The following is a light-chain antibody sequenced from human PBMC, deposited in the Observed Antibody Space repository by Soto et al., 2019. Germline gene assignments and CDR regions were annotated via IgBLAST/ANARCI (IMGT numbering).Light chain of an antibody. J-gene: IGKJ1*01. V-gene: IGKV1-39*01. CDR2: AAS. Sequence: DIQMTQSPSSVSASVGDRVTITCRASQGISSRLDWYQQKPGKAPKLLIFAASDLQSGVPSRFSGSRSGPDFTLTISSLQPEDFATYYCQQSYSTPPTFGQGTKVDIK. CDR1: QGISSR. CDR3: QQSYSTPPT.